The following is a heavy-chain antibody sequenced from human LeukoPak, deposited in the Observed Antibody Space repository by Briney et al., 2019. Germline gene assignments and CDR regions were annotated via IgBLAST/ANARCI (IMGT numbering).Heavy chain of an antibody. V-gene: IGHV1-18*04. CDR2: ISAYNGNT. D-gene: IGHD3-9*01. CDR1: EYTFRNHY. J-gene: IGHJ5*02. Sequence: ASVKVSCKGSEYTFRNHYMHWVRQAPGQGLEWMGWISAYNGNTNYAQKLQGRVTMTTDTSTSTAYMELRSLRSDDTAVYYCATGNILTGRRFDPWGQGTLVTVSS. CDR3: ATGNILTGRRFDP.